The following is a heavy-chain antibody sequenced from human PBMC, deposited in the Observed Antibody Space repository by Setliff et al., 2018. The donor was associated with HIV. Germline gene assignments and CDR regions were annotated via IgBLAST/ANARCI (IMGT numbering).Heavy chain of an antibody. CDR3: AKDRGVGATGSVFDI. Sequence: ASVKVSCKASGYTFTGYYMHWVRQAPGQGLEWMGRINPNSGGTKYGQKSQGRVTMTTDTSTSTAYMELRSLKSEDTAMYYCAKDRGVGATGSVFDIWGQGTMVTVSS. D-gene: IGHD1-26*01. V-gene: IGHV1-2*06. CDR1: GYTFTGYY. CDR2: INPNSGGT. J-gene: IGHJ3*02.